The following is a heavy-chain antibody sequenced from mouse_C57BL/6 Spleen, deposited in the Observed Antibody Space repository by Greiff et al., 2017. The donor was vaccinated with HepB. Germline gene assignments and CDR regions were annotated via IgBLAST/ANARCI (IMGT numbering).Heavy chain of an antibody. CDR3: ARAGDYDVGAMDY. J-gene: IGHJ4*01. CDR2: IDPSDSET. V-gene: IGHV1-52*01. D-gene: IGHD2-4*01. Sequence: VKLQQPGAELVRPGSSVKLSCKASGYTFTSYWMHWVKQRPIQGLEWIGNIDPSDSETHYNKKFKDKATLTVDKSSSTAYMQLSSLTSEDSAVYYCARAGDYDVGAMDYWGQGTSVTVSS. CDR1: GYTFTSYW.